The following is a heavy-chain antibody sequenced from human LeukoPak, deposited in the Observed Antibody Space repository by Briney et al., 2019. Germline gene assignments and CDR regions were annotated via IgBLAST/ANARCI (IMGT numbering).Heavy chain of an antibody. CDR1: GFTFTNAW. V-gene: IGHV3-15*07. CDR3: TSLWFGPLS. J-gene: IGHJ5*02. Sequence: GGSLRLSCAASGFTFTNAWMNWVRQAPGKGLEWVGHIKSKSDGGTADYAAPVKGRFTISRDDSKNTLYLQMNSLKIEDTAVYYCTSLWFGPLSWGQGTLVTVSS. CDR2: IKSKSDGGTA. D-gene: IGHD3-10*01.